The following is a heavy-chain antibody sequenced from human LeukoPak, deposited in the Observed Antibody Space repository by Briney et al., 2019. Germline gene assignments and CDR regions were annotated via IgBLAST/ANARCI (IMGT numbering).Heavy chain of an antibody. Sequence: GGSLRLSCAASGFTFSTYSMNWVRQAPGKGLEWVSYISSSSSTIYYADSVKGRFTISRDNAKNSLYLQMNSLRAEDTAVYYCARGSTYYDSSGLVPFDYWGQATLVTVSS. CDR2: ISSSSSTI. CDR1: GFTFSTYS. V-gene: IGHV3-48*01. D-gene: IGHD3-22*01. J-gene: IGHJ4*02. CDR3: ARGSTYYDSSGLVPFDY.